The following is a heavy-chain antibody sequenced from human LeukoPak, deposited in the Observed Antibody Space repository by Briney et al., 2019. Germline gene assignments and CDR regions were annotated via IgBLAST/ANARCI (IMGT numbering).Heavy chain of an antibody. CDR3: ARSELLAPFDI. CDR2: FDPEDGET. V-gene: IGHV1-24*01. CDR1: GYTLTELS. D-gene: IGHD1-26*01. J-gene: IGHJ3*02. Sequence: ASVKVSCKVSGYTLTELSMHWVRQAPGKGLEWMGGFDPEDGETIYAQKFQGRVTMTRDTSISTAYMELSRLRSDDTAVYYCARSELLAPFDIWGQGTMVTVSS.